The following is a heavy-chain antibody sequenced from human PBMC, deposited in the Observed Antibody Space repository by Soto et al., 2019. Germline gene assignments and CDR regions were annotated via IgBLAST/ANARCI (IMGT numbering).Heavy chain of an antibody. V-gene: IGHV4-59*01. CDR3: ARAVETGGNWFDP. D-gene: IGHD1-1*01. Sequence: PSETLSLTCTVSGGSIRSYYWSWFRQPPGKGLEWIGHIYYSGTTNYNPSLKSRITMSVDTSKNQFSLKLSSVTAADTAVYYCARAVETGGNWFDPWGRGTLVTVSS. CDR1: GGSIRSYY. J-gene: IGHJ5*02. CDR2: IYYSGTT.